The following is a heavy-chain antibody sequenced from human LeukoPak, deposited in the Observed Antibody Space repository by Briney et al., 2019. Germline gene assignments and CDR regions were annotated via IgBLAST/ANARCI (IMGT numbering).Heavy chain of an antibody. CDR1: GGSISSSSYY. D-gene: IGHD6-13*01. J-gene: IGHJ4*02. CDR3: ASGAAAGRGGIDY. V-gene: IGHV4-39*01. CDR2: IYYSGST. Sequence: NPSETLSLTCTVSGGSISSSSYYWGRIRQPPGKGLEWIGSIYYSGSTYYNPSLKSRVTISVDTSKNQFSLKLSSVTAADTAVYYCASGAAAGRGGIDYWGQGTLVTVSS.